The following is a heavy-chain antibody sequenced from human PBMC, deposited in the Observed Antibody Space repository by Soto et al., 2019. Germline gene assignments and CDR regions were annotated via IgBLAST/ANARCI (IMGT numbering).Heavy chain of an antibody. J-gene: IGHJ6*02. CDR3: ERTAIAPGGLDYYGMDV. Sequence: GESLKISCKVSGYSFTSYWIGWVRQMPGKALEWMGIIYPGDSDTRYSPSFQGQVTISADKSISTAYLQWSSLKASDTAMYYCERTAIAPGGLDYYGMDVWGQGTTVTVSS. CDR2: IYPGDSDT. D-gene: IGHD6-25*01. V-gene: IGHV5-51*01. CDR1: GYSFTSYW.